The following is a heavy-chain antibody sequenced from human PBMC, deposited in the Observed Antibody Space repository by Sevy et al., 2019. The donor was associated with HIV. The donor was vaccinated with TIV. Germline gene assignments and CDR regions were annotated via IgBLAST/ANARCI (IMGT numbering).Heavy chain of an antibody. D-gene: IGHD6-6*01. Sequence: GGSLRLSCAASGFTFSSYAMQWVRQVPGKGLGWVSFIRYDGGNKNYADSVKGRFTISRDNSKNMLYLQMNSLRAEDTAVYYCAKGSSYFDNWGQGTLVTVSS. CDR1: GFTFSSYA. V-gene: IGHV3-30*02. J-gene: IGHJ4*02. CDR3: AKGSSYFDN. CDR2: IRYDGGNK.